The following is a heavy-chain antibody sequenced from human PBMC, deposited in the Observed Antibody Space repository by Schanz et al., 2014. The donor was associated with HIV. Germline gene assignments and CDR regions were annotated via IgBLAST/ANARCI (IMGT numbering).Heavy chain of an antibody. V-gene: IGHV3-9*01. D-gene: IGHD1-26*01. Sequence: VQLVESGGGLVKPGGSLRLSCATSGFFLDDYAMHWVRQAPGKGLEWVSGISWKSDSIGYADSVKGRFTISRDNAKNSLHLQMNSLRAEDTALYYCAKDIGRDVGYGLDVWGQGTTVTVSS. J-gene: IGHJ6*02. CDR2: ISWKSDSI. CDR3: AKDIGRDVGYGLDV. CDR1: GFFLDDYA.